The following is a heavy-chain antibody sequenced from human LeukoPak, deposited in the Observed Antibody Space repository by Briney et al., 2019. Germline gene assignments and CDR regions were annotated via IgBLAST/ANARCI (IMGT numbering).Heavy chain of an antibody. J-gene: IGHJ5*02. CDR2: MNPSSGNT. CDR3: ARGPNKSDGGNAGSAWFDP. Sequence: ASVKVSCKASGYTFTTYDINWVRQATGQGLEWMGWMNPSSGNTGYAQKFQGRVTMTRNTSISTAYMELSSLRSEDTAVYYCARGPNKSDGGNAGSAWFDPCGQGTLVTVSS. CDR1: GYTFTTYD. D-gene: IGHD4-23*01. V-gene: IGHV1-8*01.